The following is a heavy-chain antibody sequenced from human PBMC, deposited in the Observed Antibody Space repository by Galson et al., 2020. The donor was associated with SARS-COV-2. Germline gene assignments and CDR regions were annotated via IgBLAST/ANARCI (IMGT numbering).Heavy chain of an antibody. J-gene: IGHJ6*01. CDR1: GFTFSSYA. D-gene: IGHD3-3*01. Sequence: TGGSLRLSCAASGFTFSSYAMSWVRQAPGKGLEWVSAISGSGGSTYYADSVKGRFTISRDNSKNTLYLQMNSLRAEDTVVYYCAKDVTYYDFWSGAPEAKPEYYYGMDVWGQGTTVTVSS. CDR3: AKDVTYYDFWSGAPEAKPEYYYGMDV. V-gene: IGHV3-23*01. CDR2: ISGSGGST.